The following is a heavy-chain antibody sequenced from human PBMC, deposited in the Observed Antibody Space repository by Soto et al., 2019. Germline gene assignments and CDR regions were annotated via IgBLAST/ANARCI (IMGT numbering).Heavy chain of an antibody. CDR2: TYYSGRT. J-gene: IGHJ4*02. CDR3: ARHGSGSQYPSDH. V-gene: IGHV4-39*01. D-gene: IGHD3-10*01. CDR1: GGSISGSTYY. Sequence: QLQLQESGPGLVKPSETLSLTCTVSGGSISGSTYYWGWIRQPPGKGLEYIGSTYYSGRTYYNPSLKSRVTVSVDTSKNQFSLNLNSVTAADTAVYYCARHGSGSQYPSDHWGQGTLVTVSS.